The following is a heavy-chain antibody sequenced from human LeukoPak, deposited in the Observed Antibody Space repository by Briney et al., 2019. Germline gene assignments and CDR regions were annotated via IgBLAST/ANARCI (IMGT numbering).Heavy chain of an antibody. V-gene: IGHV3-23*01. Sequence: GSLRLSCTASGFIFSSYPMTWVRQAPGKGLEWVSAITPSGDNTYYADCVKGRFTFSRDNSKNTLYLEMNSLRVEDTAVYYCAKRLYSSGWSAFDIWGQGTMVSVSS. CDR1: GFIFSSYP. D-gene: IGHD6-19*01. J-gene: IGHJ3*02. CDR3: AKRLYSSGWSAFDI. CDR2: ITPSGDNT.